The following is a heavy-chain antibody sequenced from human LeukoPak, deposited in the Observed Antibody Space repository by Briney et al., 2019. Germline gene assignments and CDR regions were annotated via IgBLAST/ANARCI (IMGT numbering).Heavy chain of an antibody. D-gene: IGHD2-15*01. V-gene: IGHV3-21*01. CDR2: ISSSSSYI. CDR3: ARDPYQLGYGRGGSCYGNYHYYMDV. Sequence: GGSLRLSCAASGFTFSSYSMNWVRQAPGKGLEWVSSISSSSSYIYYADSVKGRFTISRDNAKNSLYLQMNSLRAEDTAVYYCARDPYQLGYGRGGSCYGNYHYYMDVWGKGTTVTASS. J-gene: IGHJ6*03. CDR1: GFTFSSYS.